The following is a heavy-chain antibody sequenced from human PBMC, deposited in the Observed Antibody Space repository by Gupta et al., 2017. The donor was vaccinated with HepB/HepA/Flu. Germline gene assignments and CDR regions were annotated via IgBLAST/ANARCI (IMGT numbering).Heavy chain of an antibody. V-gene: IGHV1-69*01. Sequence: QVQLVQSGAEVRKHGSSVTVSCKASGGTFSSYAISWVRQAPGQWLEWMGGIIPIFGTANNAQKFQGRVTITADESTSTDYMELSSLRSEDTAVDYCARDRGRDIVLMVYAPDAFDIWGQGTMVTVSS. J-gene: IGHJ3*02. CDR2: IIPIFGTA. D-gene: IGHD2-8*01. CDR1: GGTFSSYA. CDR3: ARDRGRDIVLMVYAPDAFDI.